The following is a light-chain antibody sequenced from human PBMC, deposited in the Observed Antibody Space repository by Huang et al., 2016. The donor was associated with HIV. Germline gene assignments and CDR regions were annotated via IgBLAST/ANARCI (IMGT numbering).Light chain of an antibody. CDR2: DAS. V-gene: IGKV3-11*01. Sequence: DIVLTQFPATLSLSPGERATLSCRASQSVSTCLAWYQQQPGQAPRLLIYDASKLATGFPARFSGSGSRTYFTITISSLEPEDFAVYYCQQCSNWPFTFGPGTKVDIK. CDR1: QSVSTC. CDR3: QQCSNWPFT. J-gene: IGKJ3*01.